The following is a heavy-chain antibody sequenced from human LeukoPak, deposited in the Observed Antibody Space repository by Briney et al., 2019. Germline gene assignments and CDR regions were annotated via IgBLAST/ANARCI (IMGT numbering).Heavy chain of an antibody. CDR3: ATDRGSGSRFDY. V-gene: IGHV3-21*01. D-gene: IGHD3-10*01. J-gene: IGHJ4*02. CDR2: ISSSSSYI. CDR1: GFTFSSYS. Sequence: GGSVRLSCAASGFTFSSYSMNWVRQAPGKGLEWVSSISSSSSYIYYADSVKGRFTISRDNAKNSLYLQMNSLRAEDTAVYYCATDRGSGSRFDYWGQGTLVTVSS.